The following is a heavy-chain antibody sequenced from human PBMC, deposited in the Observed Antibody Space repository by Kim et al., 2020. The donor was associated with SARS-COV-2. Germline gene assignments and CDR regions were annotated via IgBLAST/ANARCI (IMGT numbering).Heavy chain of an antibody. Sequence: YARKFQGQVTMTRDTSTSTVYMELSSLRSEDTAVYYCARSTLPLCFVIWGQGTMVTVSS. CDR3: ARSTLPLCFVI. D-gene: IGHD3-10*01. J-gene: IGHJ3*02. V-gene: IGHV1-46*01.